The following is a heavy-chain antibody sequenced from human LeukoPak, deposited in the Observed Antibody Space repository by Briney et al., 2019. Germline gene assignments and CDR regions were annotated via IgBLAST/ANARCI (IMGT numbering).Heavy chain of an antibody. CDR2: IYYSGST. D-gene: IGHD3-16*01. V-gene: IGHV4-59*11. J-gene: IGHJ4*02. Sequence: SETLSLTCTVSGGSISSHYWSWIRQPPGKGLERIGYIYYSGSTNYNPSLKSRVTISVDTSKNHFSLKLSSVTAADTAVYYCARDYSLGGYFDYWGQGTLVTVSS. CDR3: ARDYSLGGYFDY. CDR1: GGSISSHY.